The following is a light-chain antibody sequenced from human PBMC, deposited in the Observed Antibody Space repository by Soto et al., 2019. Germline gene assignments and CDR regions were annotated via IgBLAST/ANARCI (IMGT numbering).Light chain of an antibody. CDR1: SIEFGAYVY. V-gene: IGLV2-14*03. J-gene: IGLJ2*01. CDR2: EVR. Sequence: QSALTQPASVSGSPGQSITIPCPGTSIEFGAYVYVSWFQQYSGKAPTLIIYEVRFRPSGVSSRFSGSKSGNTASLTISGLQTEDEADYYCGSYASATLIFGGGTKLTVL. CDR3: GSYASATLI.